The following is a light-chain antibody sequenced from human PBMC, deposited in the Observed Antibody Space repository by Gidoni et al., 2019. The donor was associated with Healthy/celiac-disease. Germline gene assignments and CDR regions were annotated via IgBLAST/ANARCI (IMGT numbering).Light chain of an antibody. V-gene: IGKV2-28*01. CDR3: RQALQTRT. Sequence: DIVMTQSPLSLPVTPGEPASISCRSSQSLLHSNGYNYLDWYLQKPGQSPQLLIYLGSNRASGVPDRCSGSGSGTDFTLRISRVEAEEVGVYYCRQALQTRTFGQGTKLEIK. CDR1: QSLLHSNGYNY. J-gene: IGKJ2*01. CDR2: LGS.